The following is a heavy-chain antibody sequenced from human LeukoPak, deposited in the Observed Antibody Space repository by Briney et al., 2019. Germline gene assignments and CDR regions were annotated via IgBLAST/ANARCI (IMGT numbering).Heavy chain of an antibody. J-gene: IGHJ4*02. D-gene: IGHD3-10*01. CDR2: IYYSGST. CDR1: GGSISSSSYY. CDR3: ARTRYYYNSRSYGAPYYFDY. Sequence: SSETLSLTCTVSGGSISSSSYYWGWIRQPPGKGLEWIGSIYYSGSTYYNPSLKSRVTISVDTSKNQFSLKLSSVTAADTAVYYCARTRYYYNSRSYGAPYYFDYWGQGTLVTVSS. V-gene: IGHV4-39*01.